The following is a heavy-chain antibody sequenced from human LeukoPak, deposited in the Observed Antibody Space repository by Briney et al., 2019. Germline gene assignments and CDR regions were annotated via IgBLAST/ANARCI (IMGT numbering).Heavy chain of an antibody. CDR1: GFTFGSYW. J-gene: IGHJ4*02. V-gene: IGHV3-74*01. CDR3: ARDYLDSSGYYYYFDY. D-gene: IGHD3-22*01. CDR2: IRSDGSST. Sequence: GGSLRLSCAASGFTFGSYWMHWVRQVPGKGLVWVSRIRSDGSSTNYADSVKGRFTISRDNARNTLYLQMNSLRVEDTAVYYCARDYLDSSGYYYYFDYWGQGTLVTVSS.